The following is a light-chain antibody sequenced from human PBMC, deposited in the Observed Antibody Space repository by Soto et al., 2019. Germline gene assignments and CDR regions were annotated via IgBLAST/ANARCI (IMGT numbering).Light chain of an antibody. CDR3: RQYDDFTPT. CDR1: QDISHF. Sequence: DFQMTQSPSSLSASVGDRVTSXXQASQDISHFVNWYQQKPGTAPHLXIYEASNLETGGPSRFSGSGSGTDFTFTISSLHPAAIATYSCRQYDDFTPTCGPGTRLEI. CDR2: EAS. V-gene: IGKV1-33*01. J-gene: IGKJ5*01.